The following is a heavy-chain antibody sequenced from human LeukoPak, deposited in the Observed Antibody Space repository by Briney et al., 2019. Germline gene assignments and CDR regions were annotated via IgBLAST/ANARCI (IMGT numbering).Heavy chain of an antibody. V-gene: IGHV1-46*01. D-gene: IGHD3-3*01. Sequence: ASVKVSCKASGYTFTSYYMHWVRQAPGQGLEWMGIINPSGGSTSYAQKFQGRVTMTRDTSTSTVYMELSSLRSEDTAVYYCARSLGDYDFWSGYLNWFDPWGQGTLVTVSS. J-gene: IGHJ5*02. CDR1: GYTFTSYY. CDR2: INPSGGST. CDR3: ARSLGDYDFWSGYLNWFDP.